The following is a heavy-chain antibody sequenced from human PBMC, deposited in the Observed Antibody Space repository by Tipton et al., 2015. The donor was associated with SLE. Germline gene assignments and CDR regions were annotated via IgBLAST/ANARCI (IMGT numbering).Heavy chain of an antibody. J-gene: IGHJ5*02. CDR3: ARALNNGWRLGDRFDP. Sequence: TLSLTCSVSGDSIGSGSYYWNWIRQPAGKGLEWIGHIHTSWATNNNPSLKSRVTISLDTSKNQFSLKLGSVTAADTAVYYCARALNNGWRLGDRFDPWGQGTLFTVSS. CDR1: GDSIGSGSYY. CDR2: IHTSWAT. V-gene: IGHV4-61*09. D-gene: IGHD5-24*01.